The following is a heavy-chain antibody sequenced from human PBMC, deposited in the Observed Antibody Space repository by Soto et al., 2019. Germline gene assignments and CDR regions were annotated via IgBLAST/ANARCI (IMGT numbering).Heavy chain of an antibody. J-gene: IGHJ4*02. D-gene: IGHD3-10*01. V-gene: IGHV3-30-3*01. Sequence: GGSLRLSCAASGFTFSSYAMHWVRQAPGKGLEWVAVISYDGSNKYYADSVKGRFTISGDNSKNTLYLQMNSLRAEDTAVYYCARWSTGSYYSCFDYWGQGTLVTVSS. CDR3: ARWSTGSYYSCFDY. CDR1: GFTFSSYA. CDR2: ISYDGSNK.